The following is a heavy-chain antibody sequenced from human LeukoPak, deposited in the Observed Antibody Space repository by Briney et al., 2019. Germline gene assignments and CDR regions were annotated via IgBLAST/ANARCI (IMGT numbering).Heavy chain of an antibody. CDR2: IYSGGST. Sequence: GGSLRLSCAASGFTVSSNYMSWVRQAPGKGLEWVSVIYSGGSTYYADSVKGRFTISRDNSKNTLYLQMNSLRAEDTAVYYCARVTSGYYTKSFDYWGQGTLVTVSS. D-gene: IGHD3-22*01. J-gene: IGHJ4*02. CDR1: GFTVSSNY. V-gene: IGHV3-66*01. CDR3: ARVTSGYYTKSFDY.